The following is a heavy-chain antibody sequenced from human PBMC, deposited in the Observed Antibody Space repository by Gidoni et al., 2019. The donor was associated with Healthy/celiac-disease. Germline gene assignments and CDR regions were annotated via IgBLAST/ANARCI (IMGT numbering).Heavy chain of an antibody. CDR1: GFTFSRYA. D-gene: IGHD3-16*02. J-gene: IGHJ6*04. CDR2: ISYDGSNK. Sequence: QVQLVESGGGVVQPGRSLRLSCAASGFTFSRYAMHWVRQAPGKGLEWVAVISYDGSNKYYADSVKGRFTISRDNSKNTLYLQMNSLRAEDTAVYYCAISTFGGVIGGPMDVWGKGTTVTVSS. CDR3: AISTFGGVIGGPMDV. V-gene: IGHV3-30*01.